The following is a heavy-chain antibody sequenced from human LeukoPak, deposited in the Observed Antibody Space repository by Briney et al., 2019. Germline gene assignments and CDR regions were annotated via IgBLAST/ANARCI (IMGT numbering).Heavy chain of an antibody. CDR3: ASSWGDYYDSSGYPIFDY. Sequence: SETPSLTCTVSGGSISSSSYYWGWIRQPPGKGLEWIGSIYYSGSTYYNPSLKSRVTISVDTSKNQFSLKLSSVTAADTAVYYCASSWGDYYDSSGYPIFDYWGQGTLVTVSS. CDR2: IYYSGST. CDR1: GGSISSSSYY. J-gene: IGHJ4*02. D-gene: IGHD3-22*01. V-gene: IGHV4-39*01.